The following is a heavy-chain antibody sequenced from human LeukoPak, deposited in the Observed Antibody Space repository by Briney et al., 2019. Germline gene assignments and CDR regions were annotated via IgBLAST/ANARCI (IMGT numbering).Heavy chain of an antibody. CDR1: GYTFTTYG. CDR2: INPNSGGT. Sequence: ASVKVSCKASGYTFTTYGISWVRQAPGQGLEWMGRINPNSGGTNYAQKFQGRVTMTRDTSISTAYMELSRLRSDDTAVYYCARDLSRFGDDWFDPWGQGTLVTVSS. CDR3: ARDLSRFGDDWFDP. J-gene: IGHJ5*02. D-gene: IGHD3-10*01. V-gene: IGHV1-2*06.